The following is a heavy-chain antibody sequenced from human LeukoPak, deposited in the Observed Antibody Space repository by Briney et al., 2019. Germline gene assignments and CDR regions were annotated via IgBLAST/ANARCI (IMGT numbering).Heavy chain of an antibody. V-gene: IGHV4-30-4*07. Sequence: PSETLSLTCAVSGGSISSGGYSWSWIRQPPGKGLEWIGYIYYSGSTYYNPSLKSRVTISVDTSKNQFSLKLSSVTAADTAVYYCARLSYYYDSSGYYVGFDYWGQGTLVTVSS. CDR1: GGSISSGGYS. CDR2: IYYSGST. CDR3: ARLSYYYDSSGYYVGFDY. D-gene: IGHD3-22*01. J-gene: IGHJ4*02.